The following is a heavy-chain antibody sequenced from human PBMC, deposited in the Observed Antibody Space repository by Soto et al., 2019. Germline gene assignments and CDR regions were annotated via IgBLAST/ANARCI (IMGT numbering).Heavy chain of an antibody. D-gene: IGHD2-15*01. J-gene: IGHJ4*02. CDR2: ISGSDDST. Sequence: GGSLRLSCAASGFTFSSYAMSWVRQAPGKGLEWVSVISGSDDSTYYADSVKGRFTISRDNSKNTLYLQMNSLRAEDTAVYYCVRSYCSGGSCYPYYFDYWGQGTLVPVSS. CDR3: VRSYCSGGSCYPYYFDY. V-gene: IGHV3-23*01. CDR1: GFTFSSYA.